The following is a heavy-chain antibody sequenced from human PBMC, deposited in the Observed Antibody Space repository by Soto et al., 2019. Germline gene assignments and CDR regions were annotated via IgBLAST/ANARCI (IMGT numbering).Heavy chain of an antibody. V-gene: IGHV4-34*01. CDR2: INHSGST. CDR3: ARNRIRVWFGELSYFDP. J-gene: IGHJ5*02. CDR1: GGSFSGYY. Sequence: VXLQQWGAGLLKPSETLSLTCAVYGGSFSGYYWSWIRQPPGKGLEWIGEINHSGSTNYNPSLXSRVTISVDTSKNQFSLKLSSVTAADTAVYYCARNRIRVWFGELSYFDPWGQGTLVTVSS. D-gene: IGHD3-10*01.